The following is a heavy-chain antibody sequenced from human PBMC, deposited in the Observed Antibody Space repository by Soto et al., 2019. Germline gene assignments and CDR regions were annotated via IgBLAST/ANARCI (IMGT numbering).Heavy chain of an antibody. CDR2: INHSGST. CDR1: GGSFSGYY. CDR3: ARPPGYYYYYGMDV. Sequence: SETLSLTCAVYGGSFSGYYWSWIRQPPRKGLEWIGEINHSGSTNYNPSLKSRVTISVDTSKNQFSLKLSSVTAADTAVYYCARPPGYYYYYGMDVWGQGTTVSVSS. V-gene: IGHV4-34*01. J-gene: IGHJ6*02.